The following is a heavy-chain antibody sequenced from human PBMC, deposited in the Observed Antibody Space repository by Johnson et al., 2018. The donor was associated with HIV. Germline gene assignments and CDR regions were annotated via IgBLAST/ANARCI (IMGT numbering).Heavy chain of an antibody. J-gene: IGHJ3*02. Sequence: QVQLVESGGGLVKPGGSLRLSCAASEFILSDYYMSWVRQAPEKGLEWISYISGSGSTIYYADSVKGRFTIYRDTAKNSLYLQMNSLRDVDTAVSYCAGDGRGLDAFEIWGQGTMVTVSS. CDR2: ISGSGSTI. CDR1: EFILSDYY. V-gene: IGHV3-11*04. D-gene: IGHD3/OR15-3a*01. CDR3: AGDGRGLDAFEI.